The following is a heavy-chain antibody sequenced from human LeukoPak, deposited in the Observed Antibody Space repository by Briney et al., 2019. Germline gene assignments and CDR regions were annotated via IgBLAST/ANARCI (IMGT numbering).Heavy chain of an antibody. CDR2: ISGSGGST. V-gene: IGHV3-23*01. CDR3: ARPPNCSGGSCYSGSYFDY. CDR1: GFTFSSYA. D-gene: IGHD2-15*01. Sequence: GGSLRLSCAASGFTFSSYAMSWVRQAPGKGLEWVSAISGSGGSTYYADSVKGRFTISRDNSKNTLYLQMNSLRAEDTAVYYCARPPNCSGGSCYSGSYFDYWGQGTLVTVSS. J-gene: IGHJ4*02.